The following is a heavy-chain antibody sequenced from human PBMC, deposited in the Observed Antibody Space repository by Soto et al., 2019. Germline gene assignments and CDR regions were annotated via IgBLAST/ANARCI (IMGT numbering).Heavy chain of an antibody. CDR3: AKDQRKYYYYGMDV. J-gene: IGHJ6*02. CDR2: ISYDGSNK. Sequence: GESLKISCAASGFTFSSYGMHWVRQAPGKGLEWVAVISYDGSNKYYADSVKGRFTISRDNSKNTLYLQMNSLRAEDTAVYYCAKDQRKYYYYGMDVWGQGTTVTVSS. V-gene: IGHV3-30*18. CDR1: GFTFSSYG. D-gene: IGHD6-25*01.